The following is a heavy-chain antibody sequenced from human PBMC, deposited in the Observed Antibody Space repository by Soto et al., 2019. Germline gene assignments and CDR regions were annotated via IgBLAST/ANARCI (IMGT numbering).Heavy chain of an antibody. J-gene: IGHJ5*02. D-gene: IGHD6-13*01. CDR2: ISGSGGST. Sequence: GESLKISCAASGFTFSSYAMSWVRQAPGKGLEWVSAISGSGGSTYYADSVKGRFTISRDNSKNTLYLQMNSLRAEDTAVYYCANDRSSSWYGGVRWFDPWGQGTLVTVSS. V-gene: IGHV3-23*01. CDR3: ANDRSSSWYGGVRWFDP. CDR1: GFTFSSYA.